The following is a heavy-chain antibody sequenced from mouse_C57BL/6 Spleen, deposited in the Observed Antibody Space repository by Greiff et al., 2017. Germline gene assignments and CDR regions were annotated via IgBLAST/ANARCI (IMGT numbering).Heavy chain of an antibody. Sequence: QVQLQQSGAELVRPGASVTLSCKASGYTFTDYEMHWVKQTPVHGLEWIGAIDPETGGTAYNQKFKGKAILAADKSSSTAYMELRSLTSEDSAVYYCTREGGYYYYAMDYWGQGTSVTVSS. V-gene: IGHV1-15*01. D-gene: IGHD2-3*01. J-gene: IGHJ4*01. CDR3: TREGGYYYYAMDY. CDR2: IDPETGGT. CDR1: GYTFTDYE.